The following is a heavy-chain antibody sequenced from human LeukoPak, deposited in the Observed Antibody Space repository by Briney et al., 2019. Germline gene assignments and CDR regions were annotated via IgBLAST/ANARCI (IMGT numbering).Heavy chain of an antibody. CDR1: GFTFSDYW. J-gene: IGHJ4*02. Sequence: GGSLRLSCAASGFTFSDYWMSWIRQAPGKGLEWVASIKQDGSDKYYVDSVKGRFTISKDNAKNSLYLQMNSLRGEDTAVYYCTRANYCFDYWGQGTPVTVSS. V-gene: IGHV3-7*01. CDR2: IKQDGSDK. CDR3: TRANYCFDY.